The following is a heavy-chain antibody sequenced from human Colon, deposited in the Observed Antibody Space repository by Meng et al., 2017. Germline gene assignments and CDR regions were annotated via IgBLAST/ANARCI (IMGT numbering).Heavy chain of an antibody. V-gene: IGHV4-39*07. CDR1: GGSISSSSYY. CDR2: IYYSGST. J-gene: IGHJ3*02. CDR3: ARDERYYYDSSGYPNAFDI. Sequence: SETLSLTCTVSGGSISSSSYYWGWIRQPPGKGLEWIGRIYYSGSTYYNPSLKSRVTISVDTSKNQFSLKLSSVTAADTAVYYCARDERYYYDSSGYPNAFDIWGQGTMVTVSS. D-gene: IGHD3-22*01.